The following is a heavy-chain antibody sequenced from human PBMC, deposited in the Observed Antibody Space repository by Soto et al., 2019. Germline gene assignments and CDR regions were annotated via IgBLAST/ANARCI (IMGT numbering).Heavy chain of an antibody. Sequence: QVHLVQSGAEVKKPGASVKVSCKASGYTFTSYGITWVRQAPGQGLEWMGWISAHNGNTDYAQKLQGRVIVTRATSTSTAYMELRGLISDDTAVYSCASGRYGDYWGQGALVTVSS. J-gene: IGHJ4*02. V-gene: IGHV1-18*01. CDR3: ASGRYGDY. CDR1: GYTFTSYG. D-gene: IGHD1-26*01. CDR2: ISAHNGNT.